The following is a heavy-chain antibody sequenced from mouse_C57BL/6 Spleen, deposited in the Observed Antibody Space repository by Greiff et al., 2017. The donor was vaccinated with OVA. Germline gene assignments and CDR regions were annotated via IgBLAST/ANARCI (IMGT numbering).Heavy chain of an antibody. V-gene: IGHV2-9-1*01. CDR3: ARHSSGYRDYYAMDY. D-gene: IGHD3-2*02. Sequence: VKVVESGPGLVAPSQSLSITCTVSGFSLTSYAISWVRQPPGKGLEWLGVIWTGGGTNYNSALNSRLSISKDNSKSQVFLKMNSLQTDDTARYYCARHSSGYRDYYAMDYWGQGTSVTVSS. J-gene: IGHJ4*01. CDR2: IWTGGGT. CDR1: GFSLTSYA.